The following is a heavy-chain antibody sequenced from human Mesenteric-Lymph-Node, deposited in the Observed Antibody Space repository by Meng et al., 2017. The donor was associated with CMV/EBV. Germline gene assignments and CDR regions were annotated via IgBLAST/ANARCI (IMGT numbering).Heavy chain of an antibody. Sequence: GESLKISCAAAGFSFTSFWMAWVRQAPGKGLEWVAAIRQGGGDTYYGDSVKGRFTISRDNDKDTLFLQMSSLRVEDAAVYYCARWGSSGMFRASERQAADWLDPWGRGTLVTVSS. CDR3: ARWGSSGMFRASERQAADWLDP. D-gene: IGHD3-10*01. CDR2: IRQGGGDT. V-gene: IGHV3-7*01. CDR1: GFSFTSFW. J-gene: IGHJ5*02.